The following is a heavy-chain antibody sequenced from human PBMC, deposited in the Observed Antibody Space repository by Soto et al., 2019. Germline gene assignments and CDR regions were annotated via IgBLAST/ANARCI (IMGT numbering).Heavy chain of an antibody. J-gene: IGHJ2*01. CDR2: ISGSGGGT. D-gene: IGHD6-19*01. V-gene: IGHV3-23*01. CDR3: ANGLYSSGWGYFDL. Sequence: EVQLLESGGGLVQPGGSLRLSCAASGFTFSSYAMSWVRQAPGKGLEWVSAISGSGGGTYYADSVKGRFTISRDNSKNTLYLQMNSLRAEDTAVYYCANGLYSSGWGYFDLWGRGTLVTVSS. CDR1: GFTFSSYA.